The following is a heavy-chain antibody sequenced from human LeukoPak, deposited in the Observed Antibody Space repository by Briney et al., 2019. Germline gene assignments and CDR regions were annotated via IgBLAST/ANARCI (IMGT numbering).Heavy chain of an antibody. CDR2: INPNSGGT. V-gene: IGHV1-2*02. CDR1: GYTFTGYY. D-gene: IGHD3-22*01. J-gene: IGHJ4*02. Sequence: ASVKVSCKASGYTFTGYYMHWVRQAPGQGLEWMGWINPNSGGTNYAQKFQGRVTMTRDTSISTAYMELSRLRSDDTAVYYCAREMGQDLAYYYDSSGYYYYWGRGTLVTVSS. CDR3: AREMGQDLAYYYDSSGYYYY.